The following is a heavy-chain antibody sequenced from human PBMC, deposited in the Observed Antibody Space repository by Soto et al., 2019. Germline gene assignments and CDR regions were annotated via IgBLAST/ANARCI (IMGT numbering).Heavy chain of an antibody. V-gene: IGHV3-23*01. Sequence: EVQLLESGGGLVQPGGSLRLSCAASGFTFSSYAMSWVRQAPGKGLEWVSGISGSGGSTYHADSVKGRFTISRDNSKSQLYLQMRSLRSEDTAVYYCAKESTVTTNDAFDYWGQGTLVTVSS. J-gene: IGHJ4*02. CDR3: AKESTVTTNDAFDY. D-gene: IGHD4-17*01. CDR1: GFTFSSYA. CDR2: ISGSGGST.